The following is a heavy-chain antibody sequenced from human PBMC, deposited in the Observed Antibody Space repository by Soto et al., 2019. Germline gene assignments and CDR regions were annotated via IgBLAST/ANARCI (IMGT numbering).Heavy chain of an antibody. V-gene: IGHV4-30-2*01. CDR3: ARGPPFGY. Sequence: QLQLQESGSGLVKPSQTLSLTCAVSGGSISSGGYSWSWIRQPPGKGLEWIGYIYHSGSTYYNPALTSRVAISVYRSKNQFSLMLSSVSAADAAVYYGARGPPFGYLVQGTLVTVSS. CDR1: GGSISSGGYS. CDR2: IYHSGST. J-gene: IGHJ4*02. D-gene: IGHD3-10*01.